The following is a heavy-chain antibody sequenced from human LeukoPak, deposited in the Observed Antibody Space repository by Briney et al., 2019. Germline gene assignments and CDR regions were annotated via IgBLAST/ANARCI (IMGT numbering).Heavy chain of an antibody. Sequence: GGSLRLSCATSGFTFISCGMNWGRQTPGKGLDWLSFIQSRGGYAYYEDSVKGRFTFSRDNSKNTMYLQMNSLRHEDTGVYFCTKDQGVVGSYVHWGRGILVTVSS. CDR2: IQSRGGYA. J-gene: IGHJ4*02. V-gene: IGHV3-30*02. CDR1: GFTFISCG. CDR3: TKDQGVVGSYVH. D-gene: IGHD3-10*01.